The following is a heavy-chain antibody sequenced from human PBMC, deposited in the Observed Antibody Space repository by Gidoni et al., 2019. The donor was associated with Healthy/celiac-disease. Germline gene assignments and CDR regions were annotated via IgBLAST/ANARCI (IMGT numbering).Heavy chain of an antibody. CDR1: GGSFSGYY. J-gene: IGHJ4*02. CDR2: INHSGNT. CDR3: ARGQYGGSYLGY. D-gene: IGHD1-26*01. V-gene: IGHV4-34*01. Sequence: QVQLQQWAAGLLPPSETLSLTSAVYGGSFSGYYWSWIRQPPGKGLEWIGEINHSGNTKYNPTLKSRVTISVDTSKNQFSMKLSSVTAADTAVYYCARGQYGGSYLGYWGQGTLVTVSS.